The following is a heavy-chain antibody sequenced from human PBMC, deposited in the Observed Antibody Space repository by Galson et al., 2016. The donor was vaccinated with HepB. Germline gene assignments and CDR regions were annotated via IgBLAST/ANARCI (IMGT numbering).Heavy chain of an antibody. CDR2: FDPEDGET. D-gene: IGHD2-2*01. CDR1: GYTLTELS. CDR3: ATKEIVLVPADKETYNYFGMDA. Sequence: SVKVSCKVSGYTLTELSMHWVRQAPGKGLEWMGGFDPEDGETIYAQKFQGRVTMTEDTSTDTAYMELSSLNSEDTAVYYCATKEIVLVPADKETYNYFGMDAWGQGTTVTVSS. J-gene: IGHJ6*02. V-gene: IGHV1-24*01.